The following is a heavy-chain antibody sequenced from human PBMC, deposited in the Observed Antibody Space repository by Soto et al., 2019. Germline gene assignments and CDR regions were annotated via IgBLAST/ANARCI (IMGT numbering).Heavy chain of an antibody. CDR1: GFTFSSYD. Sequence: QVQLVESGGGVVQPGRSLRLSCAASGFTFSSYDMHWVRQAPGKGLEWVAVISHDGSNKYYADSVKGRFTISRDNSKNTLYLQMNSLRAEDTAVYYCARAHSPMRAFDIWGQGTMVTVSS. CDR2: ISHDGSNK. J-gene: IGHJ3*02. D-gene: IGHD5-18*01. V-gene: IGHV3-30-3*01. CDR3: ARAHSPMRAFDI.